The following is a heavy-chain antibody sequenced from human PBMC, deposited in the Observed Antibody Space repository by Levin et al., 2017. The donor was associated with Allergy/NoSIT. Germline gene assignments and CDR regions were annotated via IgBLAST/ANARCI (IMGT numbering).Heavy chain of an antibody. CDR3: ARSTWGYAFDI. V-gene: IGHV4-59*01. CDR1: GGSISGYY. D-gene: IGHD5/OR15-5a*01. CDR2: VYYTGST. Sequence: SETLSLTCTVSGGSISGYYWTWIRQPTGKGLEWIGYVYYTGSTNYTPSLKSRVTISLDTSKNQFSLNLSSVTTADTAIYYCARSTWGYAFDIWDQGTMVTVSS. J-gene: IGHJ3*02.